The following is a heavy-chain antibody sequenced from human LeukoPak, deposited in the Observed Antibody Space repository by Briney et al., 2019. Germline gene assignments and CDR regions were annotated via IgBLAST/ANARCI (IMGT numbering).Heavy chain of an antibody. J-gene: IGHJ4*02. V-gene: IGHV3-74*01. CDR3: ARERSGTADY. CDR2: INCDGSSR. D-gene: IGHD1-1*01. Sequence: PGGSLRLSCAASGFTFCDYWIHWVRQAPGKGLVWVSRINCDGSSRFYADSVKGRFAVSRDNAKNTVFLQMTSLRAEDTAVYYCARERSGTADYWGQGTQVTVSS. CDR1: GFTFCDYW.